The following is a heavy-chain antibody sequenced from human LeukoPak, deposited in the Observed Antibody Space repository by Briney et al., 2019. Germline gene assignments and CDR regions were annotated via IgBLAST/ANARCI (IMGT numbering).Heavy chain of an antibody. CDR1: GYTFTCYG. D-gene: IGHD5-24*01. Sequence: GASVKVSCKASGYTFTCYGISWVRQAPGQGLEWMGWISAYNGNTNYPQKFQGRVTMTTDTATSTAYMELRSLRSDDTAVYYCGRDPPVTLQYYYYYMDVWGKGTTVTVS. CDR2: ISAYNGNT. V-gene: IGHV1-18*01. CDR3: GRDPPVTLQYYYYYMDV. J-gene: IGHJ6*03.